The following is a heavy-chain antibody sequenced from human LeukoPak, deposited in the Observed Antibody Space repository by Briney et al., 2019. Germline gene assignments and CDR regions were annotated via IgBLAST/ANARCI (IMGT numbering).Heavy chain of an antibody. CDR1: GFSLSNARMG. V-gene: IGHV2-26*01. D-gene: IGHD2-2*01. Sequence: SGPTLVNPTETLTLTCTVSGFSLSNARMGVSWIRQPPGKALEWLAHIFSNDEKSYSTSLKSRLTISKDTSKSQVVLTMTNMDPVDTATYCCARRYCSSTSCYGAEDWGQGTLVTVSS. J-gene: IGHJ4*02. CDR2: IFSNDEK. CDR3: ARRYCSSTSCYGAED.